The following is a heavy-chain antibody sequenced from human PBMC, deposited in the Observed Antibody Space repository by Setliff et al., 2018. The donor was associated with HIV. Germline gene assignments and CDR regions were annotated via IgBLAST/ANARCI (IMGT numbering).Heavy chain of an antibody. CDR3: TRLGTWNTLWDYFVY. CDR1: GVSTSSSTYY. Sequence: SETLSLTCSVSGVSTSSSTYYWGWIRQPTGKGLEWIGYIFYTGSTNYNPSLKGRITISVDTSKNQFSLKLSSVTAADTAVYYCTRLGTWNTLWDYFVYWGQGTLVTVSS. CDR2: IFYTGST. J-gene: IGHJ4*02. V-gene: IGHV4-39*07. D-gene: IGHD1-1*01.